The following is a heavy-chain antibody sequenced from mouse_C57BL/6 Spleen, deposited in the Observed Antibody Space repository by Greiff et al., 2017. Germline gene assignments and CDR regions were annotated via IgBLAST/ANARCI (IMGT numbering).Heavy chain of an antibody. Sequence: QVQLQQSGAELARPGASVKMSCKASGYTFTSYTMHWVKQRPGQGLEWIGYINPSSGYTKYNQKFKGKATLTADKSSSTAYMQRSSLTSEDSAVDYCARGGSNYGAMDYWGQGTSVTVSS. J-gene: IGHJ4*01. CDR1: GYTFTSYT. D-gene: IGHD2-5*01. CDR2: INPSSGYT. CDR3: ARGGSNYGAMDY. V-gene: IGHV1-4*01.